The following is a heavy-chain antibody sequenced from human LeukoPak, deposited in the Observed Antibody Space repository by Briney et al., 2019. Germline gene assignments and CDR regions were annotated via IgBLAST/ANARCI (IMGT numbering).Heavy chain of an antibody. CDR1: GFTFSNHT. CDR2: INSNGQRTGRT. V-gene: IGHV3-64D*09. CDR3: VKGYTSTYYSAYFDY. D-gene: IGHD1-26*01. Sequence: PGGSLRLSCSASGFTFSNHTMHWVRQAPGKGLQYVSAINSNGQRTGRTYYADSVKGRFTISRDNSKNTLYLQMSSLRAEDTAIYYCVKGYTSTYYSAYFDYWGRGPGTTVSS. J-gene: IGHJ4*02.